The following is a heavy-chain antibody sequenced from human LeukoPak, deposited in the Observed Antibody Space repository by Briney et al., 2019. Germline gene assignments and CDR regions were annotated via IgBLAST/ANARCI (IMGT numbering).Heavy chain of an antibody. CDR3: AREQTYYDILTGYYGADDAFDI. J-gene: IGHJ3*02. Sequence: ASVTVSYKPSGYTFTGYYMHWVRQAPGQGGEWIGWINPNSGGTNYAQKFQGRVTMTRDTSISTAYMELSRLRSDDTAVYYCAREQTYYDILTGYYGADDAFDIWGQGTMVTVSS. V-gene: IGHV1-2*02. CDR2: INPNSGGT. CDR1: GYTFTGYY. D-gene: IGHD3-9*01.